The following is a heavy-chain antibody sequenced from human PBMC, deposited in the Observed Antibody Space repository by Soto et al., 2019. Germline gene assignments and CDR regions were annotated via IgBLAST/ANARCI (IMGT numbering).Heavy chain of an antibody. D-gene: IGHD3-9*01. V-gene: IGHV1-69*12. J-gene: IGHJ6*02. CDR1: GGSLRNYG. CDR2: IIPVFGTA. CDR3: AGGDATNIVVTTYYAMDV. Sequence: QVQLVQSGAEVKKPGSSVKVSCKASGGSLRNYGISWVGQAPGQGLEWMGGIIPVFGTANYAQKFQGGVTITADESTSIVYMDVTSLRSEDTAVYYCAGGDATNIVVTTYYAMDVWGQGTIFTDCS.